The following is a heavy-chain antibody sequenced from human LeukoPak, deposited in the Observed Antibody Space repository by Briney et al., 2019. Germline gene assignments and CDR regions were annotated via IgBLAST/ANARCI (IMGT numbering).Heavy chain of an antibody. D-gene: IGHD3-3*01. CDR1: GFTFTKCA. J-gene: IGHJ4*02. CDR2: ITATGDTA. V-gene: IGHV3-23*01. Sequence: GGSLRLSCVASGFTFTKCAMSWIRQAPGKGLEWVAIITATGDTAYYADSVKGRFTISRDNSRNTVYLQMNSLRAEDTAVYYCARDRSAYDFWSGYADGWGQGTLVTVSS. CDR3: ARDRSAYDFWSGYADG.